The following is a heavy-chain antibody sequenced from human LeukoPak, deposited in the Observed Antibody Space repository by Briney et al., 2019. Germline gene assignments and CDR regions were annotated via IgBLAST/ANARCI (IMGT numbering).Heavy chain of an antibody. CDR2: INPNSGGT. CDR3: ARDIEGATVPGY. J-gene: IGHJ4*02. D-gene: IGHD1-26*01. Sequence: ASVKVSCKASGYTFTGYYMHWVRQAPGPGLEWMGWINPNSGGTNYAQKFQGRVTMTRDTSISTAYMELSRLRSDDTAVYYCARDIEGATVPGYWGQGTLVTVSS. CDR1: GYTFTGYY. V-gene: IGHV1-2*02.